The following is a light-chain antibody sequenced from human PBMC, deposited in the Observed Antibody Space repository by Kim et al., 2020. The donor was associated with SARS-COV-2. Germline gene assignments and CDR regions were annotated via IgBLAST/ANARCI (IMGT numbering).Light chain of an antibody. J-gene: IGKJ4*01. CDR2: ITS. Sequence: IQMTQSPSSVSASVGDRVTITCRASQDISRWLAWYQQKPGKAPLLLISITSSLQSGVPSRFSGSGSGTDFTLTISSLQPEDFATYYCQQSSSFPLTFGGGTKVDIK. CDR1: QDISRW. CDR3: QQSSSFPLT. V-gene: IGKV1D-12*01.